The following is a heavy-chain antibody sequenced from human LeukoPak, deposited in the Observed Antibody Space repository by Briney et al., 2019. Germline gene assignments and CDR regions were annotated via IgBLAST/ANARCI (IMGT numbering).Heavy chain of an antibody. CDR1: GLTFSSYS. CDR3: ARAVVTMIGRGDYYYMDV. V-gene: IGHV3-21*01. CDR2: ISSSSSYI. Sequence: GGSLRLSCAASGLTFSSYSMNWVRQAPGKGLEWVSSISSSSSYIYYADSVKGRFTISRDNAKNSLYLQMNSLRAEDTAVYYCARAVVTMIGRGDYYYMDVWGKGTTVTVSS. J-gene: IGHJ6*03. D-gene: IGHD3-22*01.